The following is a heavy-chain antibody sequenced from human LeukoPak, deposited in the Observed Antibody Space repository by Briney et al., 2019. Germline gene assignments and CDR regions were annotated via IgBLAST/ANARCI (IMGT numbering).Heavy chain of an antibody. Sequence: ASVKVSCKASGYTFTGYYMHWVRQAPGQGLEWMGWINPNSGGTNYAQKFQGRVTITADKSTSTAYMELSSLRSEDTAVYYCARVMEYSGYVTAFDIWGQGTMVTVSS. CDR1: GYTFTGYY. V-gene: IGHV1-2*02. CDR3: ARVMEYSGYVTAFDI. D-gene: IGHD5-12*01. CDR2: INPNSGGT. J-gene: IGHJ3*02.